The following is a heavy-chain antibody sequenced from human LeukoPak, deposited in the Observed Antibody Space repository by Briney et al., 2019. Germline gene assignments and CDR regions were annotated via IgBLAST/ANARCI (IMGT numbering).Heavy chain of an antibody. D-gene: IGHD3-22*01. V-gene: IGHV3-43D*03. CDR1: GFTFDDYA. CDR3: AKAQGGYYDSSADY. J-gene: IGHJ4*02. CDR2: ISWDGGST. Sequence: PGGSLRLSCAASGFTFDDYAMHWVRQAPGKGLEWVSLISWDGGSTYYADSVKGRFTISRDNSKNSLYLQMNSLRAEDTALYYCAKAQGGYYDSSADYWGQGTLVTVSS.